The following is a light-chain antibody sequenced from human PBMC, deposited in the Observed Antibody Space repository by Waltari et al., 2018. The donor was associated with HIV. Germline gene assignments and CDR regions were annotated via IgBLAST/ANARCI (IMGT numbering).Light chain of an antibody. CDR2: KDS. Sequence: SYELTQPPSVSVSPGQTARITCPGDASPKHNAYWYQQKPGQAPVLVIYKDSERPSGIPERFSGSSSGTTATLTISGVQAEDEADYYCQSVDSSGTYVLFGGRTKLTVL. CDR3: QSVDSSGTYVL. V-gene: IGLV3-25*03. CDR1: ASPKHN. J-gene: IGLJ2*01.